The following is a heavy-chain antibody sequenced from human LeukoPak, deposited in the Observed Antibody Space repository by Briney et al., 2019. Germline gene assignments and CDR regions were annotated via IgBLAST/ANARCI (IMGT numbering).Heavy chain of an antibody. CDR2: ISSSGITI. D-gene: IGHD3-10*01. J-gene: IGHJ6*03. CDR3: ARGKTGSYYSRSYYMDV. V-gene: IGHV3-11*01. CDR1: GFTFSDHY. Sequence: GGSLRLSCAASGFTFSDHYMSWIRQAPGKGLEWVSYISSSGITIYYADSVKGRFTISRDNAKNSLYLQMNSLRAEDTAVYYCARGKTGSYYSRSYYMDVWGKGTTVTISS.